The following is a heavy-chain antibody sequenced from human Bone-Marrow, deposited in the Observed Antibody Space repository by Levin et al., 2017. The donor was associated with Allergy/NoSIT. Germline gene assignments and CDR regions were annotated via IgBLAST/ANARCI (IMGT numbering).Heavy chain of an antibody. CDR3: VKYISPVYYYDSSGAFNF. J-gene: IGHJ4*02. CDR1: GFRFDDYA. CDR2: VSVNSGSM. V-gene: IGHV3-9*01. D-gene: IGHD3-22*01. Sequence: SLKISCAASGFRFDDYAMHWVRQAPGKGLEWVSGVSVNSGSMGYADSVKGRFTISRDNAKNSLYLQMNSLSAEDTSLYYCVKYISPVYYYDSSGAFNFWGQGTLVTVSS.